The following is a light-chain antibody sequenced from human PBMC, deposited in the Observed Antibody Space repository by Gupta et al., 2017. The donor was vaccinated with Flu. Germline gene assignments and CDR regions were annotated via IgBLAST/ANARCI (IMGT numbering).Light chain of an antibody. CDR1: SSDIGGYDY. J-gene: IGLJ3*02. CDR2: DVS. V-gene: IGLV2-11*01. Sequence: QSALTQPRSVSGSPGQSVTISCTGTSSDIGGYDYISWYQQHPGKAPKLMMYDVSKRPSGVPDRFSGSKSGYTASLTISGLQAEDEADYYCCSYVGSYTWVFGGGTKLTVL. CDR3: CSYVGSYTWV.